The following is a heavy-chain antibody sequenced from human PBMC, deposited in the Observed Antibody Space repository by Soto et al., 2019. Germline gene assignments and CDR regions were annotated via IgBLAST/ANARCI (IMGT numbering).Heavy chain of an antibody. Sequence: EVQLVESGGGLVQPGGSLRLSCAASGFTFSSYWMHWVRQAPGKGLVWVSRINSDGSSTSYADSVKGRFTISRDNAKNTLYRQMNSLRAEDTAVYYCARDLRGYYYYYGMDVWGQGTTVTVSS. V-gene: IGHV3-74*01. CDR3: ARDLRGYYYYYGMDV. CDR1: GFTFSSYW. J-gene: IGHJ6*02. CDR2: INSDGSST.